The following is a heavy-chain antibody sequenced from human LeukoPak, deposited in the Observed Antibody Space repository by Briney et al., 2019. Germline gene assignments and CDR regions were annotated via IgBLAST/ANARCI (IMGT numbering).Heavy chain of an antibody. Sequence: GMSLRLSCAFSGFRAFDYGVRLLRQAPSRGLEWGAFIRYDGSNRYYADSVKGRFTISRDNAGDTVSLEMNSLRAEDTAVYYCAKDRIAVTGILCDYWGQVTLFTVSS. CDR1: GFRAFDYG. V-gene: IGHV3-30*02. D-gene: IGHD6-19*01. J-gene: IGHJ4*02. CDR3: AKDRIAVTGILCDY. CDR2: IRYDGSNR.